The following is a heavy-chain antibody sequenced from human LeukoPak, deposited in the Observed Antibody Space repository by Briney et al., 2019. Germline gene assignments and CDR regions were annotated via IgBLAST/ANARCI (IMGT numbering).Heavy chain of an antibody. V-gene: IGHV3-21*01. CDR2: ISSSSSYI. CDR3: ARNTKYYYDSSGYYSYFDY. D-gene: IGHD3-22*01. Sequence: PGGSLRLSCAASGFTFSSYSMNWVRQAPGKGLEWVSSISSSSSYIYYADSVKGRFTISKDNAENSLYLQMNSLRAEDTAVYYCARNTKYYYDSSGYYSYFDYWGQGTLVTVSS. CDR1: GFTFSSYS. J-gene: IGHJ4*02.